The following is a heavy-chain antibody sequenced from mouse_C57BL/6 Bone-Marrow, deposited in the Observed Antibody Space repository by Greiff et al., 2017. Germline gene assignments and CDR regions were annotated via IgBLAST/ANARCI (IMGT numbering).Heavy chain of an antibody. D-gene: IGHD1-1*01. J-gene: IGHJ2*01. Sequence: EVRLVESEGGLVQPGSSMKLSCTASGFTFSDYYMAWVRQVPEKGLEWVANINYDGSSTYYLDSLKSRFIISRDNAKNILYLQMSSLKSEDTATYYCARYYYGSRAFFDYWGQGTTLTVSS. CDR3: ARYYYGSRAFFDY. CDR2: INYDGSST. CDR1: GFTFSDYY. V-gene: IGHV5-16*01.